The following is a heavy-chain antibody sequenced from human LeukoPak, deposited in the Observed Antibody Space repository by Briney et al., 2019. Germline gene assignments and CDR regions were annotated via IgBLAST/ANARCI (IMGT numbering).Heavy chain of an antibody. D-gene: IGHD2-15*01. J-gene: IGHJ1*01. CDR1: GFTVTTKS. CDR3: ARARESCIGSTCYEYFHH. CDR2: FYNPGST. Sequence: PGGSLRLSCAASGFTVTTKSMAWVRQAPGRGLEWVSLFYNPGSTYYADSVHGRFTISRDTSLNTLFLQMSSLRVEDTAVYYCARARESCIGSTCYEYFHHWGQGTPLTVSS. V-gene: IGHV3-53*01.